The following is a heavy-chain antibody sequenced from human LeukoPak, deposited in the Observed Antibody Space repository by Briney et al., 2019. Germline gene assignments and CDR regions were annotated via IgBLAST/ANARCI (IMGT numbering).Heavy chain of an antibody. CDR3: ARDSASGPEYDYVWGSYRFGI. CDR2: IISSSSYK. D-gene: IGHD3-16*02. CDR1: GFTFSSYS. V-gene: IGHV3-21*01. J-gene: IGHJ3*02. Sequence: PGGSLRLSCAASGFTFSSYSMNWVRQAPGKGLEGVSSIISSSSYKYYADSVKGRFTISRDNAKNSLYLQMNSLRAEDTAVYYCARDSASGPEYDYVWGSYRFGIWGQGTMVTVSS.